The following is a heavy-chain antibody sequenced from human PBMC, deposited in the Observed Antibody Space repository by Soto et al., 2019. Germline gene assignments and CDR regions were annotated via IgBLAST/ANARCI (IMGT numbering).Heavy chain of an antibody. CDR1: GYTFTSCG. J-gene: IGHJ3*02. V-gene: IGHV1-3*01. CDR3: ARGRFLEWLKATKDAFDI. CDR2: INAGNGNT. D-gene: IGHD3-3*01. Sequence: EASVKVSCKASGYTFTSCGMHWVRQAPGQRLEWMGWINAGNGNTKYSQKFQGRVTITRDTSASTAYMELSSLRPEDTAVYYCARGRFLEWLKATKDAFDIWGQGTMVTVSS.